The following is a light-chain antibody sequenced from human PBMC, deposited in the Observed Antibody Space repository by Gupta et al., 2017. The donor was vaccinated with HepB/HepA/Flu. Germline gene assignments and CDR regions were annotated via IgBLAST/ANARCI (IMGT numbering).Light chain of an antibody. CDR2: GAS. Sequence: EIVLTQSPGTLSLSPGERATLSCRASKSVSYNYLAWYQQKPGQAPRLLVHGASTRATGIPDRFSGSGSGTNFTLTINRLEPDDFAIYYCQQYDSSFMCSFGQGTKLEI. J-gene: IGKJ2*04. CDR3: QQYDSSFMCS. V-gene: IGKV3-20*01. CDR1: KSVSYNY.